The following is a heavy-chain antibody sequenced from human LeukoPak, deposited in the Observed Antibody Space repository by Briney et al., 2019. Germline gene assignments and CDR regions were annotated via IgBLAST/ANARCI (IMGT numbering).Heavy chain of an antibody. D-gene: IGHD3-10*01. V-gene: IGHV4-31*03. Sequence: SETLSLTCTVSGGSISSGGYYWSWIRQHPGKGLEWIGYIYYSGSTYYNPSLKSRVTISVDTSKNQFSLKLSSVTAADTAVYYCARDAGRGSGSYYYFDYWGQGTLVTVSS. CDR2: IYYSGST. J-gene: IGHJ4*02. CDR3: ARDAGRGSGSYYYFDY. CDR1: GGSISSGGYY.